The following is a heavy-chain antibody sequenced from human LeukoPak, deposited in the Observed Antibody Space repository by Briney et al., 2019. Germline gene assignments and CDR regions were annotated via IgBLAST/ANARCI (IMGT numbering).Heavy chain of an antibody. Sequence: KASETLSLTCTVSGGSISGYYWGWIRQPPGKGLEWIGFISYSGSTNYNPSLKSRVTISVDTSKNQFSLKLRSVTAADTAVYYCARDLEDYGGNSDAFDIWGQGTMVTVSS. D-gene: IGHD4-23*01. J-gene: IGHJ3*02. CDR2: ISYSGST. CDR1: GGSISGYY. CDR3: ARDLEDYGGNSDAFDI. V-gene: IGHV4-59*12.